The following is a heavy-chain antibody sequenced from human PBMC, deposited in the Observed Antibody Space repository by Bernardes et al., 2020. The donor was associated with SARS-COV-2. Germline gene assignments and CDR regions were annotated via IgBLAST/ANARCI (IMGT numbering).Heavy chain of an antibody. V-gene: IGHV1-2*02. Sequence: ASVKVSCKASGYPFPGYYIHWVRQAPGQGLEWMGWINPNSGGTNYAQNFQGRVTMTRDTSIGTAYMELSGLRFDDTAVYYCALPPTNYDRYAMGLGGQGTTVTVSS. CDR2: INPNSGGT. J-gene: IGHJ6*02. CDR3: ALPPTNYDRYAMGL. D-gene: IGHD3-22*01. CDR1: GYPFPGYY.